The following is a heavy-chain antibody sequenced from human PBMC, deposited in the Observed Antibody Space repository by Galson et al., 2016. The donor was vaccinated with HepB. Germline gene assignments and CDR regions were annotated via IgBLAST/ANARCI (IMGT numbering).Heavy chain of an antibody. Sequence: SLRLSCAASGFTFSQRGMHWVRQAPGKGLEWVAADSMDGRRKFYADSVKGRFTISRDNSNNMLFLQMSSLRVDDTAVYYCAREFHNWFDPWGQGTLVTVPS. CDR2: DSMDGRRK. V-gene: IGHV3-30*03. J-gene: IGHJ5*02. CDR1: GFTFSQRG. CDR3: AREFHNWFDP.